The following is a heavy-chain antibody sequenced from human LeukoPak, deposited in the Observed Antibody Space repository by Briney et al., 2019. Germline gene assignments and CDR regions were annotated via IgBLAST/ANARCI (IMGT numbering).Heavy chain of an antibody. CDR2: IFYSGST. CDR1: GGSISSSSYY. V-gene: IGHV4-39*07. Sequence: PSETLSLTCTVSGGSISSSSYYWGWIRQPPEKGLEWIGSIFYSGSTYYNPSLKSRVTISVDTSKNQFSLKLSSVTAADTAVYYCARSGSYLLWGQGTLVTVSS. J-gene: IGHJ4*02. D-gene: IGHD3-10*01. CDR3: ARSGSYLL.